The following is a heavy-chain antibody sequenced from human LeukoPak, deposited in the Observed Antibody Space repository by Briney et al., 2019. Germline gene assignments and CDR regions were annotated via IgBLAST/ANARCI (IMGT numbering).Heavy chain of an antibody. V-gene: IGHV4-34*01. CDR1: GGSFSGYY. Sequence: SETLSLTCAVYGGSFSGYYWSWIRQPPGKGLEWIGEINHSGSTNYNPSLKSRVTISVDTSKNQFSLKLSSVTAADTAVYYCARAEWLPTRRYFDYWGQGTLVTVSS. CDR2: INHSGST. CDR3: ARAEWLPTRRYFDY. D-gene: IGHD5-12*01. J-gene: IGHJ4*02.